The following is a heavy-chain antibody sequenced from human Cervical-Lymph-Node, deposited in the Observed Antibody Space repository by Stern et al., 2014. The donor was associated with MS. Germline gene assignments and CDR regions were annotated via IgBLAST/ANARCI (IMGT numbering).Heavy chain of an antibody. D-gene: IGHD4-11*01. CDR3: ARGVTAVTNYVPNWCFDL. V-gene: IGHV4-39*02. J-gene: IGHJ2*01. CDR2: VYYSGIT. Sequence: QVQLQESGPGLVKPSETLSLTCTVSGGSITNRDYWGWIRQSPGKGLEWIGSVYYSGITYYRPSLKSRATLSIDKSRKQFFLHFASVTATDTAVYFCARGVTAVTNYVPNWCFDLWGRGTLVTVSS. CDR1: GGSITNRDY.